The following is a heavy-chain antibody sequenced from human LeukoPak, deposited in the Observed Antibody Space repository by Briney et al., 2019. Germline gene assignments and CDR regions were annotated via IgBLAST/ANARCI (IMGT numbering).Heavy chain of an antibody. CDR2: INPNSGGT. V-gene: IGHV1-2*02. CDR1: GYSFTDKY. Sequence: ASVKVSCKASGYSFTDKYMHWVRQAPGQGLEWMGWINPNSGGTNYAQKFQGRVTMTTDTSMSTAYMELSRLTSDDTAVYYCARRAGEYSHPYDYWGQGTLATVSS. D-gene: IGHD4-17*01. CDR3: ARRAGEYSHPYDY. J-gene: IGHJ4*02.